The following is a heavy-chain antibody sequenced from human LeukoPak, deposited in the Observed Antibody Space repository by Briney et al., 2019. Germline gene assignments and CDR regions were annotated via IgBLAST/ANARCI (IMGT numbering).Heavy chain of an antibody. V-gene: IGHV4-39*07. CDR1: GGSLSSTSYY. Sequence: SETLSLTCTVSGGSLSSTSYYWAWIRQPPGKGLEWIGSVSYSGDPHYTRSLQGRATILLDSSKNQFSLRLTSVTAADTAMYFCASASSPRREAYISDSWGQGTLVTVSS. CDR3: ASASSPRREAYISDS. D-gene: IGHD5-24*01. J-gene: IGHJ4*02. CDR2: VSYSGDP.